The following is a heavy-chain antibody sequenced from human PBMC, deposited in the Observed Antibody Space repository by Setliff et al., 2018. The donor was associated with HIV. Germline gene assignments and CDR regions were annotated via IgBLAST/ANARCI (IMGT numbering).Heavy chain of an antibody. CDR3: ARDVDHMMDV. CDR2: ISSSSNYI. J-gene: IGHJ6*02. V-gene: IGHV3-21*04. Sequence: GGSLRLSCAASGLTFSSDSMNWVRQAPGKGLEWVSSISSSSNYIYYADSVKGRLTMTTDTSTGTAYMELRSLRSDDTAVYYCARDVDHMMDVWGPGTTVTVSS. CDR1: GLTFSSDS.